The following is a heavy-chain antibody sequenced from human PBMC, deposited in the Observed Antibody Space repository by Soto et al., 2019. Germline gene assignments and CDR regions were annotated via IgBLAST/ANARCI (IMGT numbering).Heavy chain of an antibody. J-gene: IGHJ6*03. D-gene: IGHD6-13*01. V-gene: IGHV1-58*02. CDR1: GFTFTSSA. CDR3: AADRISRAAAPNYYYYMDV. Sequence: QMQLVQSGPEVKKPGTSVKVSCKASGFTFTSSAMQWVRQARGQRLERIGWIVVGSGNTNYAQKFQERVTITRDKSTSTAYMELSSLRSEGTAVYYCAADRISRAAAPNYYYYMDVWGKGTTVTVSS. CDR2: IVVGSGNT.